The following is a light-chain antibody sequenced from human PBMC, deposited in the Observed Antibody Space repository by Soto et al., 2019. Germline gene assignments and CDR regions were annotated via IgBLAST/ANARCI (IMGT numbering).Light chain of an antibody. CDR1: NIGSKS. CDR3: QVWDSSSDRLGV. V-gene: IGLV3-21*02. Sequence: SYELTHAPSVSVAPGQTAKISCWGNNIGSKSVHWYQQKPGQAPVLVVYDDSDRPSGIPERFSGSNSGNTATLTISRVEAGDEADYYCQVWDSSSDRLGVFGTGTKVTVL. J-gene: IGLJ1*01. CDR2: DDS.